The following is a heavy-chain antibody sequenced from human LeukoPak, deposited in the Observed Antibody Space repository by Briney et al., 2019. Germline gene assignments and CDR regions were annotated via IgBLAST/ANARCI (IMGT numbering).Heavy chain of an antibody. CDR2: INSDGSST. D-gene: IGHD6-19*01. CDR1: GFTFSTSW. CDR3: AGGQMFTSGGFDD. V-gene: IGHV3-74*01. Sequence: GGSLRLSCAASGFTFSTSWMHWVRHAPGKGLVWVSRINSDGSSTTYADSVRGRFTISRDNSKNTVNLQMNSLRAEDTALYYCAGGQMFTSGGFDDWGQGTLVTVSS. J-gene: IGHJ4*02.